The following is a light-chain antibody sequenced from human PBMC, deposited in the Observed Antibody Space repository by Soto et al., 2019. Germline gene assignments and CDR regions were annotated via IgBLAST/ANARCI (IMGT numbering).Light chain of an antibody. CDR1: QSVSSSS. CDR2: GAS. J-gene: IGKJ1*01. V-gene: IGKV3-20*01. Sequence: EIVLTQSPDTLSLSPGERATLSCRASQSVSSSSLAWYQQKPGQAPRLLIYGASNRATGIPDRFSGSGSGTDFTLTISRLEPEDFAVFYCQQYGRSPWTFGQGTKVDIK. CDR3: QQYGRSPWT.